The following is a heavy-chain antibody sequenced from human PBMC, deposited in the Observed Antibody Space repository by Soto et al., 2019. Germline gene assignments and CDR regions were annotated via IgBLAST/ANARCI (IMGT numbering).Heavy chain of an antibody. V-gene: IGHV3-7*01. D-gene: IGHD5-12*01. CDR3: ASDSRYSGYDWEGCYYYYSMDV. CDR1: GFTFSSYW. Sequence: EVQLVESGGGLVQPGGSLRLSCAASGFTFSSYWMSWVRQAPGKGLEWVANIKQEGSEKYYVDSVKGRFTNSRDNAKNSLYLPMKIISAEGKAVDYCASDSRYSGYDWEGCYYYYSMDVWGKGTTVTVSS. J-gene: IGHJ6*03. CDR2: IKQEGSEK.